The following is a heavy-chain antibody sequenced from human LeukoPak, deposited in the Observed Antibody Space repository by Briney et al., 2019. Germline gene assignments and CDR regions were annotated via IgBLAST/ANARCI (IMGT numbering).Heavy chain of an antibody. CDR3: ARDRSGWYYFDY. J-gene: IGHJ4*02. V-gene: IGHV3-48*03. D-gene: IGHD6-19*01. CDR1: GFTFSRHA. Sequence: GGSLRLSCAASGFTFSRHAMSWVRQAPGKGLEWVSYISSSGNTIYYADSVKGRFTISRDNAKNSLYLQMNSLRADDTAIYYCARDRSGWYYFDYWGQGTLVTVSS. CDR2: ISSSGNTI.